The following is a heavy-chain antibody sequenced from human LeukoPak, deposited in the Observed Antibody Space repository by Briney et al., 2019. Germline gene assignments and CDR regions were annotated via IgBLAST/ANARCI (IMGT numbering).Heavy chain of an antibody. V-gene: IGHV4-39*01. J-gene: IGHJ4*02. CDR2: IYYSGST. CDR1: GGSISSNSYY. D-gene: IGHD3-10*01. Sequence: TSETLSLTCAVSGGSISSNSYYWGWIRQPPGKGLEWIGSIYYSGSTYYKSSLKSRVTISVDTSKNQFSLKLSSVTAADTAVYYCARTRYYYNSRSYGAPYYFDYWGQGTLVTVSS. CDR3: ARTRYYYNSRSYGAPYYFDY.